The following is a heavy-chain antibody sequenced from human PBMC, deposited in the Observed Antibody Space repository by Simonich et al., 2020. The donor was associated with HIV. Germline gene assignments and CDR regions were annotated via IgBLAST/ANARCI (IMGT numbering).Heavy chain of an antibody. CDR3: ARRSGYALDY. J-gene: IGHJ4*02. D-gene: IGHD5-12*01. V-gene: IGHV4-34*01. CDR1: GGSFSGYY. CDR2: IDHSEST. Sequence: QVHLQQWGAGLLKPSETLSLTCAVYGGSFSGYYWSWIRQPPGKGLEWIGEIDHSESTSYIPTLKSRVTRSVDTSKNQFSRKLTSVTAADTAVYYCARRSGYALDYWGQGTLVTVSS.